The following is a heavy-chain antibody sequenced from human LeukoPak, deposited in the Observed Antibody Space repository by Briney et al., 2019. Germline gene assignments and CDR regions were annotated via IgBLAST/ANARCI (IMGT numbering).Heavy chain of an antibody. Sequence: QPGGSLRLSCAASGFTFSSYAMSWVRQAPGRGLEWVSAISGSGGSTYYADSVKGRFTISRDNSKNTLYLQMNSLRAEDTAVYYCAKRRQQLVLSGSPFDYWGQGTLVTVSS. D-gene: IGHD6-13*01. CDR1: GFTFSSYA. CDR3: AKRRQQLVLSGSPFDY. V-gene: IGHV3-23*01. CDR2: ISGSGGST. J-gene: IGHJ4*02.